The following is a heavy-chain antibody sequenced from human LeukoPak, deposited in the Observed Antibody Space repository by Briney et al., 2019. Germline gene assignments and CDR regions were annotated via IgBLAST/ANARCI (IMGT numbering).Heavy chain of an antibody. Sequence: GGSLRLSCAASGFTFDDYGMSWIRQAPGKGLEWVSYISNTGSTTHYADSVKGRFTISRDNAKNSLHLQMNSLRAEDTAVYYCARVRGSYSVDYWGQGTLVTVSS. CDR2: ISNTGSTT. CDR3: ARVRGSYSVDY. J-gene: IGHJ4*02. V-gene: IGHV3-11*04. CDR1: GFTFDDYG. D-gene: IGHD1-26*01.